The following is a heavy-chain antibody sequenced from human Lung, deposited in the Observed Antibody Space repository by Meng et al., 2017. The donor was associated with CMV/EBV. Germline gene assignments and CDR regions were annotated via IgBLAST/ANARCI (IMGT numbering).Heavy chain of an antibody. CDR3: AKDIRGRTYYYYGMDV. CDR2: ISWNSGSI. CDR1: GFTFDDYA. V-gene: IGHV3-9*01. Sequence: SXKISCAASGFTFDDYAMHWVRQAPGKGLEWVSGISWNSGSIGYADSVKGRFTISRDNAKNSLYLQMNSLRAEDTALYYCAKDIRGRTYYYYGMDVWGQETTVTVSS. J-gene: IGHJ6*02.